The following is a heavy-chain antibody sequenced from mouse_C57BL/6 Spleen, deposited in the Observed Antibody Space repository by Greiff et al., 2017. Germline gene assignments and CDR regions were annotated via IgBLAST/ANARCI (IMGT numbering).Heavy chain of an antibody. CDR3: ARSRDNPWFAY. J-gene: IGHJ3*01. CDR1: GYPFTSYG. D-gene: IGHD1-3*01. Sequence: VQLVESGAELARPGASVKLSCKASGYPFTSYGISWVKQRTGQGLEWIGEIYPRSGTTYYNEKFKGKATLTADKSSSTAYMELRSLTSEDSAVYFCARSRDNPWFAYWRPGTLITVSA. V-gene: IGHV1-81*01. CDR2: IYPRSGTT.